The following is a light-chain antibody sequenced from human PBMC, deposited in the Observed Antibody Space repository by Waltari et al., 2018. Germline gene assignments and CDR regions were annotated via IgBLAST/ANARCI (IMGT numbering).Light chain of an antibody. CDR3: QQYNTLSPWT. V-gene: IGKV1-5*03. CDR2: KAS. Sequence: DIQMTQSPSTLSASVGDRVTITCRASQSISIWLAWYQQKPGKAPKLLIYKASSLESGVPSRFSGIGSGTEFALTISSLQPDDFATYFCQQYNTLSPWTFGQGTKVEIK. CDR1: QSISIW. J-gene: IGKJ1*01.